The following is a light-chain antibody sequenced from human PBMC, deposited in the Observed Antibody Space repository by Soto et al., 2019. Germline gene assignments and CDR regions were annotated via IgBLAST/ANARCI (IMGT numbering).Light chain of an antibody. V-gene: IGKV3-11*01. Sequence: TVLTQSPGTLSLSPGERATLSCRASQSVSIDLAWYQQKPGQAPRLLIFDASNRATGIPVRFSGSGSGTDFTLTISSLEPEDFAVYYCQQRSSWPPTFGQGTRLEIK. CDR1: QSVSID. CDR2: DAS. J-gene: IGKJ5*01. CDR3: QQRSSWPPT.